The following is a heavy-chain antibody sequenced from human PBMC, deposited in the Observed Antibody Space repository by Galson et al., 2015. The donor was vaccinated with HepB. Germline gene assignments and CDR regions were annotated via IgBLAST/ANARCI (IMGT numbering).Heavy chain of an antibody. CDR2: ISSSGTNT. J-gene: IGHJ4*02. CDR3: ARVAASDYGDLAHFDY. V-gene: IGHV3-11*06. Sequence: SLRLSCAASGFTFSGYYIIWIRQIPGKGLEWLSNISSSGTNTNYADSVKGRFTISRDNAKNSLSLQMNSLRADDTSLYYCARVAASDYGDLAHFDYGGQGTRATVSS. D-gene: IGHD4-17*01. CDR1: GFTFSGYY.